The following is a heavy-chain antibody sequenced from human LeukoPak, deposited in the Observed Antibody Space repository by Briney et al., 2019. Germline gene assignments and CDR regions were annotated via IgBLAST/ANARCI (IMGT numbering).Heavy chain of an antibody. J-gene: IGHJ6*03. CDR2: IKQDGSEK. V-gene: IGHV3-7*01. CDR1: GFTFSSYW. Sequence: GGPLRLSCAASGFTFSSYWMSWVRQAPGKGLEWVANIKQDGSEKYYVDSVKGRFTISRDNAKNSLYLQMNSLRAEDTAVYYCARDIRYYYDSSGYYMDVWGKGTTVTVSS. CDR3: ARDIRYYYDSSGYYMDV. D-gene: IGHD3-22*01.